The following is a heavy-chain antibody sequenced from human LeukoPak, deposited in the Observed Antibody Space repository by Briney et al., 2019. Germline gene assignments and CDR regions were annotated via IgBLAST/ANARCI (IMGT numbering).Heavy chain of an antibody. CDR1: GFTFSDYY. Sequence: KTGGSLRLSCAASGFTFSDYYMSWIRQAPGKGLEWVSYISSSGSTIYYADSVKGRFTISRDNAENSLYLQVNSLRAEDTAVYYCARDSYDPSSDYDYFDYWGQGTLVTVSS. J-gene: IGHJ4*02. CDR2: ISSSGSTI. CDR3: ARDSYDPSSDYDYFDY. D-gene: IGHD4/OR15-4a*01. V-gene: IGHV3-11*04.